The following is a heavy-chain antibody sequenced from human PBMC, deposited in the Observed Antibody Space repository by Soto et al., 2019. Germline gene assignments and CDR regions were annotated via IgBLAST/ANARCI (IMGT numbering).Heavy chain of an antibody. J-gene: IGHJ5*02. D-gene: IGHD3-22*01. CDR1: GGSINTSNW. CDR2: IHHSGNT. CDR3: ASFNQGNYDNNLENRFAP. Sequence: PSETLSLTCAISGGSINTSNWWSWVRQPPGKGLEWIGEIHHSGNTNYNPSLKSRVTISIGKSKSQFSLKLTSVTAADTAVYYCASFNQGNYDNNLENRFAPWGQGTLVTVSS. V-gene: IGHV4-4*02.